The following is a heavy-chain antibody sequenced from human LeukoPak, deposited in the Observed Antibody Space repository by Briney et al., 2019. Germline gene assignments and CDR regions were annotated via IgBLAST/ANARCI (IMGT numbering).Heavy chain of an antibody. V-gene: IGHV4-34*01. CDR1: GFTFSSYA. CDR2: INHSGST. J-gene: IGHJ4*02. Sequence: GSLRLSCAASGFTFSSYAMSWVRQPPGKGLEWIGEINHSGSTNYNPSLKSRVTISVDTSKNQFSLKLSSVTAADTAVYYCARDSYYYDSSGYYLDYWGQGTLVTVSS. D-gene: IGHD3-22*01. CDR3: ARDSYYYDSSGYYLDY.